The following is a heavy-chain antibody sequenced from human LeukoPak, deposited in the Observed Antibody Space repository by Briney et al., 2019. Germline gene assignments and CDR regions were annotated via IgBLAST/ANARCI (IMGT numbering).Heavy chain of an antibody. CDR3: AKGYGREWELLDY. CDR1: GFTFSNAW. V-gene: IGHV3-23*01. CDR2: ISGSGGST. J-gene: IGHJ4*02. D-gene: IGHD1-26*01. Sequence: GGSLRLSCAASGFTFSNAWMSWVRQAPGKGLEWVSAISGSGGSTYYADSVKGRFTISRDNSKNTLYLQMNSLRAEDTAVYYCAKGYGREWELLDYWGQGTLVTVSS.